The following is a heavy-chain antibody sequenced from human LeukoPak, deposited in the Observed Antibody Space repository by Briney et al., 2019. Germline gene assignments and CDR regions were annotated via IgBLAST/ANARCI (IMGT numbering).Heavy chain of an antibody. Sequence: ASVKVSCKASGDTFTSYAINWVRQATGQGLEWMGWMNPNSGNTGYAQKFQGRVTMTRNTSISTAYMELSSLRSEDTAVYYCARDPTPYCGGDCYSGDYFDYWGQGTLVTVSS. CDR3: ARDPTPYCGGDCYSGDYFDY. D-gene: IGHD2-21*02. J-gene: IGHJ4*02. CDR2: MNPNSGNT. CDR1: GDTFTSYA. V-gene: IGHV1-8*01.